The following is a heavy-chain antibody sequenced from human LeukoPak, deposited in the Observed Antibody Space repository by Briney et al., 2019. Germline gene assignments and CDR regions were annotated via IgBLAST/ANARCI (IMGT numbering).Heavy chain of an antibody. V-gene: IGHV3-74*01. J-gene: IGHJ4*02. Sequence: GGSLRLSWAASGFTFSPYCMHWVRQAPGKGPMWVSRICPDGTVTNYADSVKARFIISRDNARNTVYLQMNSLRVEDTAVYYCVRDFRSADYWGQGTLVTVSS. CDR2: ICPDGTVT. CDR1: GFTFSPYC. CDR3: VRDFRSADY.